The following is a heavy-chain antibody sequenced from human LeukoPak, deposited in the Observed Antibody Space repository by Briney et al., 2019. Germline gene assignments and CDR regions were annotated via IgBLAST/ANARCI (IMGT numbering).Heavy chain of an antibody. J-gene: IGHJ4*02. CDR3: ARDQGTSVTAMVGGHFDY. V-gene: IGHV3-33*01. CDR1: GFTFRGNG. D-gene: IGHD4-17*01. Sequence: GGTLRISCETSGFTFRGNGMHRVPQAPGMGLVRVAIIWYDGSIGDYADSVKGRFTISRDNSKNTLFLQMNSLTGEDTAVYYCARDQGTSVTAMVGGHFDYWGPGTLVTVSS. CDR2: IWYDGSIG.